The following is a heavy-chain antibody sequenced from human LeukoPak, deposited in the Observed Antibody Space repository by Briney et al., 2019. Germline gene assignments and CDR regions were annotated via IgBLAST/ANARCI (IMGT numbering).Heavy chain of an antibody. D-gene: IGHD3-3*01. CDR1: GYTFTGYY. J-gene: IGHJ3*02. CDR2: INPNSGGT. Sequence: ASVRVSFKASGYTFTGYYMHWVRQAPGQGGEWMGWINPNSGGTNYAQKFQGRVTMTRDTSISTAYMELSRLRSDDTAVYYCAREWRRDAFDIWGQGTMVTVSS. V-gene: IGHV1-2*02. CDR3: AREWRRDAFDI.